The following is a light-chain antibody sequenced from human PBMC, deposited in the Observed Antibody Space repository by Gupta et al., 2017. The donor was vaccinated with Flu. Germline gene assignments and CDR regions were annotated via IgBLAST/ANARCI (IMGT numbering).Light chain of an antibody. Sequence: EIVLTQSPATLSLSPGERATLSCGASQSVSNNYVAWYQQKPGRAPRLLIYDASSRDAGIPDRFTGGGSGTDFTLTISRREPEDFAVYYCQQYGSSPPYTFGQGTRLDIK. CDR3: QQYGSSPPYT. V-gene: IGKV3D-20*01. CDR1: QSVSNNY. J-gene: IGKJ2*01. CDR2: DAS.